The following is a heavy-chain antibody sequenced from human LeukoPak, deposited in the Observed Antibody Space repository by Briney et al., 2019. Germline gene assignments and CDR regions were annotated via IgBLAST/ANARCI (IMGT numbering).Heavy chain of an antibody. CDR2: INHSGST. CDR1: GGSFSGNY. J-gene: IGHJ5*02. CDR3: ATGGRGIPAVRGFKSGNWFDP. D-gene: IGHD2-2*01. V-gene: IGHV4-34*01. Sequence: SETLSLTCTVYGGSFSGNYWSWIRQPPGKGLEWIGEINHSGSTNYTPSLKSRVTILLHTSRNQFSLELSSVTAADTAVYYCATGGRGIPAVRGFKSGNWFDPWGQGTLVTVSS.